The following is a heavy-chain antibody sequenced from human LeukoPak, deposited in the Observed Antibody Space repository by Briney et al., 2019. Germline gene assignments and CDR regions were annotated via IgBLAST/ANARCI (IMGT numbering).Heavy chain of an antibody. V-gene: IGHV4-59*01. CDR3: ARGGGIL. J-gene: IGHJ4*02. Sequence: SETQSLTCTVSGGSISSSYWSWIRQPTGKGLEWIGYIYYSGSTDYSPSLKSRVTISVDTSKNQFSLNLSSVTAADTAVYYCARGGGILWGQGTLVTVSS. CDR1: GGSISSSY. CDR2: IYYSGST. D-gene: IGHD2-15*01.